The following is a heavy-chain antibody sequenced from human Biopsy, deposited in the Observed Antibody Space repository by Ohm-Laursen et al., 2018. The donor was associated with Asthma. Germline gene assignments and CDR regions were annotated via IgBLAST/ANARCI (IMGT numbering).Heavy chain of an antibody. Sequence: VASVKVSCKASGYTFRSYGVSWVRQAPGQGLEWMGWISPFTGDTHFGQKFQGRVTMTTDTSTDTAYMELRSLRSDDTAVYYCARHPYNFGGFDYWGQGSPVLVSS. CDR1: GYTFRSYG. J-gene: IGHJ4*02. D-gene: IGHD5-24*01. V-gene: IGHV1-18*04. CDR2: ISPFTGDT. CDR3: ARHPYNFGGFDY.